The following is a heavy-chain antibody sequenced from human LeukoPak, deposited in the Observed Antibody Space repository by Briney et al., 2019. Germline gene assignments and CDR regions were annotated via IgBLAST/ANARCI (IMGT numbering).Heavy chain of an antibody. J-gene: IGHJ4*02. V-gene: IGHV1-3*01. CDR2: INAGNGST. CDR1: GYTFTSYA. CDR3: ARDGTVTTFGPEGYFNY. D-gene: IGHD4-17*01. Sequence: ASVKVSCKASGYTFTSYAMHWVRQAPGQRLEWMGWINAGNGSTKYSQKFQGRVTITRDTSASTAYMELSSLRSEDTAVYYCARDGTVTTFGPEGYFNYWGQGTLVTVSS.